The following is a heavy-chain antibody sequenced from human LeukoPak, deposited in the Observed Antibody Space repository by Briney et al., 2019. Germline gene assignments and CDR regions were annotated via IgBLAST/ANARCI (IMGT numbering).Heavy chain of an antibody. Sequence: GGSLRLSCAASGFSLSDYSIHWVRQVPGEGLEWVSSISTSSTYIYYADAVKGRFTISRDNGKSVVYLQMNSLRVEDTAVYYCARDEYSSSSDGFDSWGQGTLVTVSS. D-gene: IGHD6-6*01. J-gene: IGHJ4*02. CDR1: GFSLSDYS. CDR2: ISTSSTYI. CDR3: ARDEYSSSSDGFDS. V-gene: IGHV3-21*06.